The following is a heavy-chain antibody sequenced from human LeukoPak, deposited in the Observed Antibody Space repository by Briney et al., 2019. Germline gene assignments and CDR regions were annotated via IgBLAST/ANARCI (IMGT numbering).Heavy chain of an antibody. CDR2: MNPNSGNT. V-gene: IGHV1-8*03. D-gene: IGHD4-23*01. J-gene: IGHJ5*02. Sequence: ASVKVSCKASGHIFTTYDINWFRQATGQGLEWMGWMNPNSGNTGYAQKFQGRVTITRNTSISTAYMELSSLRSEDTAVYYCARDYGGNSGWFDPWGQGTLVTVSS. CDR1: GHIFTTYD. CDR3: ARDYGGNSGWFDP.